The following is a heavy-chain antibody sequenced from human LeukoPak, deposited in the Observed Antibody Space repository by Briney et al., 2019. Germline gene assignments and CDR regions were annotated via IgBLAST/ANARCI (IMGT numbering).Heavy chain of an antibody. V-gene: IGHV3-30*04. CDR3: AKGYYDSKF. CDR2: ISYGGTNK. D-gene: IGHD3-22*01. Sequence: PGRSLRLSCAASGFTFSSYAMHWVRQAPGKGLEWVAVISYGGTNKYYADSVKGGFTISRDNSKNTVYLQMNSLRAEDTAVYYCAKGYYDSKFWGQGTLVTVSS. J-gene: IGHJ4*02. CDR1: GFTFSSYA.